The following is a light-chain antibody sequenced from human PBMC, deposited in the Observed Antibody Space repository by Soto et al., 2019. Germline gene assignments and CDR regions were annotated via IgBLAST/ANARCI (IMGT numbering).Light chain of an antibody. J-gene: IGKJ1*01. CDR2: GAS. V-gene: IGKV3-20*01. Sequence: EIVFTQSPGTLSLSPGERATLSCRASQSVTSNYLAWYQQKPGQAPSLLIYGASARAAGIPDRFSGSGTGTDFALNISGLEPEEFAVYFCQQYASSLWTVGQGTKV. CDR1: QSVTSNY. CDR3: QQYASSLWT.